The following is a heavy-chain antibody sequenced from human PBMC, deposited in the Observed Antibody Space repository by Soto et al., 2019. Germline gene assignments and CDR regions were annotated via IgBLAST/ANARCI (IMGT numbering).Heavy chain of an antibody. CDR3: AHRRYFDLAYYFDY. Sequence: QITLKESGPTLVKPTQTLTLTCTFSGFSISTSEVGVGWIRQPPGKALEWFALISWAEDKPYSPSLKSTLTIAKDTSKNQVVPTMTDMDPVDTATYYCAHRRYFDLAYYFDYWGQGTLVTVSS. CDR2: ISWAEDK. D-gene: IGHD3-9*01. V-gene: IGHV2-5*02. J-gene: IGHJ4*02. CDR1: GFSISTSEVG.